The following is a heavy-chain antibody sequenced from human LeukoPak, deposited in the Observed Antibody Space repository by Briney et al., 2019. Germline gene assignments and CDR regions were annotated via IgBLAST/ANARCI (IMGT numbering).Heavy chain of an antibody. CDR1: GGTFSSYA. D-gene: IGHD3-3*01. J-gene: IGHJ3*02. V-gene: IGHV1-69*05. CDR3: AKDARKGMYYDFWSGDAFDI. CDR2: ISPIFGTA. Sequence: SVKVSCKXSGGTFSSYAISWVRQAPGQGLEWMGGISPIFGTANYAQKFQGRVTITTDESTSTAYMELSSLRSEDTAVYYCAKDARKGMYYDFWSGDAFDIWGQGTMVTVSS.